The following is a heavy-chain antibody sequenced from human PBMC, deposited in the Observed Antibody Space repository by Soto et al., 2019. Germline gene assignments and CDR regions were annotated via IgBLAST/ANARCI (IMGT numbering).Heavy chain of an antibody. CDR3: ARVTPSYYYYYMDV. J-gene: IGHJ6*03. CDR1: GFTFSSYS. CDR2: ISSSSSTI. D-gene: IGHD2-15*01. Sequence: GGSLRLSCAASGFTFSSYSMNWVRQAPGKGLEWVSYISSSSSTIYYADSVKGRFTISRDNAKNSLYLQMNSLRAEDTAVYYCARVTPSYYYYYMDVWGKGTTVTVSS. V-gene: IGHV3-48*01.